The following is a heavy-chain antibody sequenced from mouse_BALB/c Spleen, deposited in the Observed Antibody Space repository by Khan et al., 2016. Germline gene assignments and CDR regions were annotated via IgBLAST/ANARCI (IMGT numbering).Heavy chain of an antibody. CDR2: INPYNAGT. CDR1: GYTFTSYI. J-gene: IGHJ2*01. D-gene: IGHD2-2*01. V-gene: IGHV1S136*01. Sequence: EVQLQESGPELVKPGASVKMSCKASGYTFTSYIIHWVKQKPGQGLEWIGYINPYNAGTKYSEKFKDKATLTSDRSSSIAYMELSSLTSEDSAVXNCARDYYGYDFGYWGQGTTLAVSA. CDR3: ARDYYGYDFGY.